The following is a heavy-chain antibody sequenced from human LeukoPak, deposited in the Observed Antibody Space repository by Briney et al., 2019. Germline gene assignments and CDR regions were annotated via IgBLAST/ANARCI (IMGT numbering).Heavy chain of an antibody. J-gene: IGHJ4*02. CDR2: INTDGSST. Sequence: GGSLRLSCAASGFTFSSYWMHWVRQAPGKGLVWVSRINTDGSSTSYADSVKGRFTISRDNAKNTLYLRMNSLRAEDTAVYYCATRYSSSWSALDYWGQGTLVTVSS. D-gene: IGHD6-13*01. V-gene: IGHV3-74*01. CDR3: ATRYSSSWSALDY. CDR1: GFTFSSYW.